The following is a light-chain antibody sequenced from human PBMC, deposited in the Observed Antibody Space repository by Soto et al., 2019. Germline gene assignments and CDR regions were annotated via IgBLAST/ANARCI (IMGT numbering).Light chain of an antibody. CDR1: SSNIGSNT. V-gene: IGLV1-44*01. CDR3: AAWDDSLNGPVV. J-gene: IGLJ2*01. Sequence: HSVLTQPPSASGTPGQRVTISCSGSSSNIGSNTVNWYQQLPGTAPKLLIYSNNQRPSGVPDRFSGSKSGTSASLAISGLQSVDEADYYCAAWDDSLNGPVVFGGGTKLTVL. CDR2: SNN.